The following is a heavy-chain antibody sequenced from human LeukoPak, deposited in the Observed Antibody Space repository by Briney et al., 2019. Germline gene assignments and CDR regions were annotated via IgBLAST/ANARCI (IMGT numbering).Heavy chain of an antibody. D-gene: IGHD1-26*01. J-gene: IGHJ4*02. CDR3: ARSLQWELPQEYYFDY. CDR1: GGSISSSSYY. Sequence: SETLSLTCTVSGGSISSSSYYWGWIRQPPGKGLEWIGSIYHSGTTYYNPSLKSRVTISVDTSKNQFSLKLSSVTAADTAVYYCARSLQWELPQEYYFDYWGQGTLVTVSS. CDR2: IYHSGTT. V-gene: IGHV4-39*07.